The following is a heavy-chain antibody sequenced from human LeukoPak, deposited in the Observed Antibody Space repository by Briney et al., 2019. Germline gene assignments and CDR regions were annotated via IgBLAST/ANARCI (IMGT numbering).Heavy chain of an antibody. D-gene: IGHD3-16*01. CDR2: IWYDGSNK. CDR3: ARSNNGGWGYCDY. J-gene: IGHJ4*02. Sequence: GRSLRLSCAASGFSFSNYGMHWVPQATGKGLEGVAVIWYDGSNKYYADSVKGRFTIPRDNSKNTLYGQMSSLRAEDTAVYYCARSNNGGWGYCDYWGQGSLVTVSS. V-gene: IGHV3-33*01. CDR1: GFSFSNYG.